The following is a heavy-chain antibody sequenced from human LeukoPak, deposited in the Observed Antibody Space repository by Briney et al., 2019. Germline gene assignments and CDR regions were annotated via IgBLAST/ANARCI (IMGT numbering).Heavy chain of an antibody. CDR1: GFTFSSYW. V-gene: IGHV3-74*01. CDR3: ARESCTGGSCINWFDP. Sequence: GGSLRLSCAASGFTFSSYWMHWVRQAPGKGLVWVSRINSDGSITDYADSVTGRFTISRDNAKNTLYLQMNSLRAEDTAMYYCARESCTGGSCINWFDPWGQGTQVTVSS. CDR2: INSDGSIT. D-gene: IGHD2-15*01. J-gene: IGHJ5*01.